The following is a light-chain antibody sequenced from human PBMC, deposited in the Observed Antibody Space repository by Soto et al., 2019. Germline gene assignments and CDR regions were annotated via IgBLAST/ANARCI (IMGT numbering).Light chain of an antibody. Sequence: DIVMTQSPDSLAVSLGERANINCKSSQSVLYSSNNKNYLAWYQQKPGKAPKLLIYWASTRESGVPDRFSGSGSGADFTLSISGVQAEDVAVYYCQQDYSTLTFGGGTKGEIK. CDR3: QQDYSTLT. J-gene: IGKJ4*01. V-gene: IGKV4-1*01. CDR1: QSVLYSSNNKNY. CDR2: WAS.